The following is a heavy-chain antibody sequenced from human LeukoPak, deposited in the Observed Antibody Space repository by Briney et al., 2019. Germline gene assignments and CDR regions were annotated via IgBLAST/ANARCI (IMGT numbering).Heavy chain of an antibody. Sequence: GRSLRLSCLASGFAFSAYEMNWVRQAPGKGLEWVSYIAGSDTTTYYADSVKGRFTIFRDNAKNSLYLQMNSLRAEDTALYYCTTLGYHLDSWGQGTLVTVSS. CDR1: GFAFSAYE. CDR2: IAGSDTTT. V-gene: IGHV3-48*03. CDR3: TTLGYHLDS. J-gene: IGHJ4*02. D-gene: IGHD3-22*01.